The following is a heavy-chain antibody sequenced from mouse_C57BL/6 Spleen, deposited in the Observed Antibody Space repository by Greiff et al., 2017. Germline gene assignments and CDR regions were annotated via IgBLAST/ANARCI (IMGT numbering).Heavy chain of an antibody. J-gene: IGHJ1*03. Sequence: VQLQQPAAELVKPGASVKLSCKASGYTFTSYWMHWVKQRPGRGLEWIGRIDPNSGGTKYNEKFKSKATLTVDKPSSTAYMQLSSLTSEDSAVYYCAREEFITTVVATDWYFDVWGTGTTVTVSS. D-gene: IGHD1-1*01. V-gene: IGHV1-72*01. CDR2: IDPNSGGT. CDR1: GYTFTSYW. CDR3: AREEFITTVVATDWYFDV.